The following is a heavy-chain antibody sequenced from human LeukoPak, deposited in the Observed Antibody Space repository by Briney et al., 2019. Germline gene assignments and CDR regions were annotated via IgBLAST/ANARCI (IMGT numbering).Heavy chain of an antibody. V-gene: IGHV1-69*01. CDR2: IIPIFGTA. CDR1: VGTRSSYA. Sequence: GGSVQVSCKASVGTRSSYAMSWVRQAPGQGLEWMGGIIPIFGTAHFAQKFQGRVTNTADESTSTAYMELSSLRSEDTAVYYCARDRRAYCSGGSCYSPLDYWGQGTLVSVSS. D-gene: IGHD2-15*01. J-gene: IGHJ4*02. CDR3: ARDRRAYCSGGSCYSPLDY.